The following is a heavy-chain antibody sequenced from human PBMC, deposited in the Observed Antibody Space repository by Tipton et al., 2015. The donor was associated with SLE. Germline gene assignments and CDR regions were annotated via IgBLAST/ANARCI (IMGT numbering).Heavy chain of an antibody. CDR2: IYHSGST. Sequence: TLSLTCAVFGGSISRSNWCSWVRQPPGKGLEWIGEIYHSGSTNYNPSLKSRVTISVDTSKNQFSLKLSSVTAADTAVYYCARYIVVVRYFDYWGQGTLVTVSS. D-gene: IGHD2-21*01. CDR3: ARYIVVVRYFDY. V-gene: IGHV4-4*02. J-gene: IGHJ4*02. CDR1: GGSISRSNW.